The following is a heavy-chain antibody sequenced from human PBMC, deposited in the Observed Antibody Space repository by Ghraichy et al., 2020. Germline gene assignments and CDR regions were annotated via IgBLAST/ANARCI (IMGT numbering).Heavy chain of an antibody. J-gene: IGHJ4*02. Sequence: GSLRLSCTASGFTFGDYAMSWFRQAPGKGLEWVGFIRSKAYGVTTEYAASVKGRFTISRDDSKSIAYLQMNSLKTEDTAVYYCTRAVCLGGGSCHYFDYWGQGTLVTVSS. CDR1: GFTFGDYA. CDR3: TRAVCLGGGSCHYFDY. D-gene: IGHD2-15*01. V-gene: IGHV3-49*03. CDR2: IRSKAYGVTT.